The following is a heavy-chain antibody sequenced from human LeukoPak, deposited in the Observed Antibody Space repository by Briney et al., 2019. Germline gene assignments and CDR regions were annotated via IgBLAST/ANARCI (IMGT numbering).Heavy chain of an antibody. CDR3: ARPVYCSGGSCYSWWFDP. J-gene: IGHJ5*02. D-gene: IGHD2-15*01. Sequence: GASVKVSCKASGYTFTGYYMHWVRQAPGQGLEWMGWINPNSGGTNYAQKFQGRVTMTRDTSISTAYMELSRLRSDDTDVYYCARPVYCSGGSCYSWWFDPWGQGTLVTVSS. CDR2: INPNSGGT. CDR1: GYTFTGYY. V-gene: IGHV1-2*02.